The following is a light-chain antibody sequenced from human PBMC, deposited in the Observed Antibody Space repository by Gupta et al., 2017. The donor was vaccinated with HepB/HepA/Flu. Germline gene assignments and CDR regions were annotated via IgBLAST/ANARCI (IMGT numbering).Light chain of an antibody. V-gene: IGLV3-1*01. J-gene: IGLJ2*01. CDR2: QDS. Sequence: SYELTQPPSVSVSPGQTASITCSGDTLGDKYACWYQQKPGQSPVLVIYQDSKRPSGIPERFSGSNSGNTATLTISGTQAVDEADYYCQAWNSSTAVFGGGTKLTVL. CDR1: TLGDKY. CDR3: QAWNSSTAV.